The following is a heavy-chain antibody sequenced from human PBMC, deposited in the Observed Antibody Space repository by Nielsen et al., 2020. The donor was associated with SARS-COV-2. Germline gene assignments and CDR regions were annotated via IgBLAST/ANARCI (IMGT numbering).Heavy chain of an antibody. CDR3: TRSRAGCYTP. V-gene: IGHV1-8*01. CDR2: MNPNSGNT. D-gene: IGHD2-2*02. CDR1: GYTFTSYD. Sequence: ASVKVSCKASGYTFTSYDINWVRQATGQGLEWMGWMNPNSGNTGYAQKFQGRVTMTRDTSITTAYMELSSLTSDDTAVYYCTRSRAGCYTPWGQGTLVTVSS. J-gene: IGHJ5*02.